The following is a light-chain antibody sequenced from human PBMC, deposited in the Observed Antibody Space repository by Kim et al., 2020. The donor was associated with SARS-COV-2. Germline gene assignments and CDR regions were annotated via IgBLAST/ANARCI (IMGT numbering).Light chain of an antibody. Sequence: PGKTARIPCGGNNIGSKSVHGYQQKPGQAPVLVIYYDSDRPSGIPERFSGSNSGNTATLTISRVEAGDEADYYCQVWDSSSDHRVFGGGTKLTVL. J-gene: IGLJ3*02. V-gene: IGLV3-21*04. CDR2: YDS. CDR3: QVWDSSSDHRV. CDR1: NIGSKS.